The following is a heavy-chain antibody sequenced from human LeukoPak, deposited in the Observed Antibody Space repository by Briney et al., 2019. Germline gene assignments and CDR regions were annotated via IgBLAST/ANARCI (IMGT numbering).Heavy chain of an antibody. CDR3: AKEGLVVRGTKLFDY. D-gene: IGHD3-10*01. Sequence: PGGSLRLSCAASGFTFSSYAMSWVRQAPGKGLEWVSAISGSGGSTYYADSVKGRFTISRDNSKNTLYLQMNSLKAEDTAVYYCAKEGLVVRGTKLFDYWGQGTLVTVSS. J-gene: IGHJ4*02. V-gene: IGHV3-23*01. CDR1: GFTFSSYA. CDR2: ISGSGGST.